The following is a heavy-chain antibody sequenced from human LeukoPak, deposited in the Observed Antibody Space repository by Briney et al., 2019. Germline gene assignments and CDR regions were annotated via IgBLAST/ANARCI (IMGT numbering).Heavy chain of an antibody. CDR3: AGLRYHGGNTG. D-gene: IGHD4-23*01. CDR1: GASVNSGSHY. J-gene: IGHJ4*02. V-gene: IGHV4-61*03. Sequence: PSETLSLTCTVSGASVNSGSHYWSWFRQPPGKGLEWIGYMYYSGTTNYNPSLKSRVTMSVDTSKNHFSLKMNSLTAADTAEYYCAGLRYHGGNTGWGQGTPVTVSS. CDR2: MYYSGTT.